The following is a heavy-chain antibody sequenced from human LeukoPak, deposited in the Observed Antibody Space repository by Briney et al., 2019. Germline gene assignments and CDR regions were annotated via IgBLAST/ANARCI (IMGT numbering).Heavy chain of an antibody. CDR1: GFTFSSYW. Sequence: QPGGSLRLSCAASGFTFSSYWMSWVRQAPGKGLEWVAVISYDGSNKYYADSVKGRFTISRDNSKNTLYLQMNSLRAEDTAVYYCARSPYSSYAFDIWGQGTMVTVSS. CDR2: ISYDGSNK. J-gene: IGHJ3*02. D-gene: IGHD6-19*01. CDR3: ARSPYSSYAFDI. V-gene: IGHV3-30-3*01.